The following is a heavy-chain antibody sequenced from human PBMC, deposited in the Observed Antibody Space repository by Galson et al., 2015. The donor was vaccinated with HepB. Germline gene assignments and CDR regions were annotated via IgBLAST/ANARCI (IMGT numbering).Heavy chain of an antibody. D-gene: IGHD2-2*01. CDR3: ARDRCTSTSCFFDY. Sequence: LRLSCAASGFSFSNYWMGWVRQAPGKGLEWVANIKQDGSEKYYVDSVKGRFTISRDNAKNSLYLQMNSLRAEDTAVYYCARDRCTSTSCFFDYWGQGTLVTVSS. CDR1: GFSFSNYW. J-gene: IGHJ4*02. V-gene: IGHV3-7*03. CDR2: IKQDGSEK.